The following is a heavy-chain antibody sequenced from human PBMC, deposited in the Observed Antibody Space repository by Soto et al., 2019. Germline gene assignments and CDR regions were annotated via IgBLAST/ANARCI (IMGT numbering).Heavy chain of an antibody. Sequence: EVQLLESGGGLVQPGGSLRLSCTASGFTFNGYAMNWVRQAPGKGLEWVSAVTSGGTTTYYADSVKGRFTISRDNSRSTVYLQMNRLGVEDTAIYYCAQDHLGGAVADSFDYWGRGTLVTVSS. CDR2: VTSGGTTT. V-gene: IGHV3-23*01. CDR1: GFTFNGYA. J-gene: IGHJ4*02. D-gene: IGHD6-19*01. CDR3: AQDHLGGAVADSFDY.